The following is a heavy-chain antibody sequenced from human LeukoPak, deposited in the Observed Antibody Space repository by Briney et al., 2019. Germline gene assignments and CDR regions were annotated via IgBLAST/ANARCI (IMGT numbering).Heavy chain of an antibody. V-gene: IGHV4-39*07. CDR2: IYYSGST. J-gene: IGHJ5*02. CDR1: GGSISSSSYY. D-gene: IGHD2-15*01. Sequence: SETLSLTCTVSGGSISSSSYYWGWIRQPPGKGLEWIGSIYYSGSTYYNPSLKSRVTISVDTSKNQFSLKLSSVTAADTAVYYCARQGYCSGGSCYPKNNWLDPWGQGTLVTVSS. CDR3: ARQGYCSGGSCYPKNNWLDP.